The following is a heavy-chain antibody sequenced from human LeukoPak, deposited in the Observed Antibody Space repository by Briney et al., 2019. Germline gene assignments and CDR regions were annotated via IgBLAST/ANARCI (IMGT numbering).Heavy chain of an antibody. CDR1: GFTFSSYA. Sequence: PGGSLRLSCAASGFTFSSYAMHWVRQAPGKGLEWVAVISYDGSNKYYADSVKGRFTISRDNSKNTLYLQMNSLRAEDTAVYYCASALSPTVEFDYWGQGTLVTVSS. CDR3: ASALSPTVEFDY. D-gene: IGHD4-23*01. J-gene: IGHJ4*02. V-gene: IGHV3-30-3*01. CDR2: ISYDGSNK.